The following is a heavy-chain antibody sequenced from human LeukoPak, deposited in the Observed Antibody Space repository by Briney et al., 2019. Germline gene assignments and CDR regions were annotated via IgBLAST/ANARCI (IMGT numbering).Heavy chain of an antibody. D-gene: IGHD3-22*01. CDR1: GGSISSYY. V-gene: IGHV4-59*08. Sequence: SETLSLTCTVSGGSISSYYWSWIRQPAGKGLEWIGYIYYSGSTNYNPSLKSRVTISVDTSKNQFSLKLSSVTAADTAVYYCARANYYDSSGYPLWGQGTLVTVSS. CDR2: IYYSGST. CDR3: ARANYYDSSGYPL. J-gene: IGHJ4*02.